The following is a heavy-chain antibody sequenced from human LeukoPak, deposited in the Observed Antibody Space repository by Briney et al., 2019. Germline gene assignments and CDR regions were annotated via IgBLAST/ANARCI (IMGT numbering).Heavy chain of an antibody. Sequence: GGSLRLSCAASGFTFINYAMTWVRQAPGKGLEWVSTIRGGGNITYFADSVKGRFTISRDSSKNTLYLQMNSLRAEASAIYYCVKDEADGYTNYGDYWGQGTLVTVSS. CDR1: GFTFINYA. CDR3: VKDEADGYTNYGDY. J-gene: IGHJ4*02. D-gene: IGHD5-24*01. CDR2: IRGGGNIT. V-gene: IGHV3-23*01.